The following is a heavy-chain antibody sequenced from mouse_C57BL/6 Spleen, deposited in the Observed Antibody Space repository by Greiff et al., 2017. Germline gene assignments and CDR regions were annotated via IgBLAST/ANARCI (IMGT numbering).Heavy chain of an antibody. V-gene: IGHV2-6*03. J-gene: IGHJ4*01. Sequence: QVQLKQSGPGLVAPSQSLSITCTVSGFSLTSYGVHWVRQPPGKGLEWLVVIWSDGSTTYNSALKSRLSISKDNSKSQVFLKMNSLQTDDTAMYYCARDGYYPYYYATDYWGQGTSVTFSS. CDR3: ARDGYYPYYYATDY. D-gene: IGHD2-3*01. CDR1: GFSLTSYG. CDR2: IWSDGST.